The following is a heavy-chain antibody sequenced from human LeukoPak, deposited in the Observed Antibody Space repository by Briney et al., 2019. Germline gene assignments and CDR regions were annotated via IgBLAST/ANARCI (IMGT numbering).Heavy chain of an antibody. CDR3: ARQGVSSYQYFFDY. CDR2: LSYSRAT. Sequence: SETLSLTCTVSGGSITSSDYYWGWIRPPPGKGLEWIASLSYSRATYYNPSLKSRVTVSVDTSNNQFSLKLSSVTAADTAMYYCARQGVSSYQYFFDYWGQGTLVTVSS. V-gene: IGHV4-39*01. D-gene: IGHD3-22*01. J-gene: IGHJ4*02. CDR1: GGSITSSDYY.